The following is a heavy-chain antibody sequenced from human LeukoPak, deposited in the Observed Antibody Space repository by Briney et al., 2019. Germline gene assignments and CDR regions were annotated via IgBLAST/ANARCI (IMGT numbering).Heavy chain of an antibody. Sequence: PGGSLRLSCAASGFTFSTYTMNWVRQAPGKGREWVSSISSAGSYIFYADSMKGRFTISRDNAKNSLYLQMNSLRGEDTAVYHCARVGGGYDFWSGYLQAFDIWAQGTMVAVPS. J-gene: IGHJ3*02. D-gene: IGHD3-3*01. V-gene: IGHV3-21*01. CDR2: ISSAGSYI. CDR3: ARVGGGYDFWSGYLQAFDI. CDR1: GFTFSTYT.